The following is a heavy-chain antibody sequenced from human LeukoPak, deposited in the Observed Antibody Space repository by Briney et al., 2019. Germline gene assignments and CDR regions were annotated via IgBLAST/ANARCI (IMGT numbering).Heavy chain of an antibody. CDR2: ICYSGST. V-gene: IGHV4-59*08. CDR1: GGSISSFY. CDR3: AREDRVGATTGSDH. J-gene: IGHJ4*02. D-gene: IGHD1-26*01. Sequence: SETLSLTCTVSGGSISSFYWTWIRQPPGKGLEWIGYICYSGSTNYNPSLESRVTISVDTYKNQFSLKLTSVTAADTAVYYCAREDRVGATTGSDHWGQGTLVTVSS.